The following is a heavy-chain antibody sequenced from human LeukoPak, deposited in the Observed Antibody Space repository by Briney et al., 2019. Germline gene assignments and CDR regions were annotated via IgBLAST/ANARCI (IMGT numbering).Heavy chain of an antibody. V-gene: IGHV3-21*01. J-gene: IGHJ4*02. CDR2: ISSSSSYI. Sequence: GGSLRLSCAASGFTFSSYSMNWVRQAPGKGLEWVSSISSSSSYIYYADSVKGRFTISRDNAKNSLYLQMNSLRAEDTAVYYCARDRNDYGGNVRRGWRGQGTLVTVSS. D-gene: IGHD4-23*01. CDR1: GFTFSSYS. CDR3: ARDRNDYGGNVRRGW.